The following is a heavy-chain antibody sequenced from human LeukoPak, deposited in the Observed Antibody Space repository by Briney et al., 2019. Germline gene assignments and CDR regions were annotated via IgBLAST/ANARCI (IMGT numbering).Heavy chain of an antibody. Sequence: GGSLRLSCAASGFTFDYYTMYWVRQGPEKGLEWVSLISMDGVNTFYADSVKGRFTISRDNNKNSLYLQMNGLRTDDTGLYYCVKGRRRGYAFGTLESWGQGTLVTVSS. CDR3: VKGRRRGYAFGTLES. V-gene: IGHV3-43*01. D-gene: IGHD5-18*01. J-gene: IGHJ4*02. CDR1: GFTFDYYT. CDR2: ISMDGVNT.